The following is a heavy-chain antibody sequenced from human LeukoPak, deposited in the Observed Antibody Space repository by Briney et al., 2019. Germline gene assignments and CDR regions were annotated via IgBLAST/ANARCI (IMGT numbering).Heavy chain of an antibody. CDR2: ISSITSFI. D-gene: IGHD3-16*01. CDR1: GFTFSTYN. J-gene: IGHJ4*02. Sequence: GGSLRLSCAASGFTFSTYNMNWVRQAPGKGLEWVSSISSITSFINYADSVKGRFTISRDNAKNSLYLQMNSLRAEDTAVYYCARDYFWEQYYSDYWGQGTRVTVSS. CDR3: ARDYFWEQYYSDY. V-gene: IGHV3-21*01.